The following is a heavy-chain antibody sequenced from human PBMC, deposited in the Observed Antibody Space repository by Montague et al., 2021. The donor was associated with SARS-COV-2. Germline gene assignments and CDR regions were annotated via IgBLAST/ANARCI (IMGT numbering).Heavy chain of an antibody. CDR3: ARWYYGSGSYPH. J-gene: IGHJ4*02. CDR1: GYSISSGYY. D-gene: IGHD3-10*01. CDR2: IYHSGGT. Sequence: SETLSLTCFVSGYSISSGYYWGWIRQPPGKGLEWIGNIYHSGGTYYSPSLKSRVTVSVDTSKNQFSLRLSSVTAADTAVYYCARWYYGSGSYPHWGQGTLVTVSS. V-gene: IGHV4-38-2*01.